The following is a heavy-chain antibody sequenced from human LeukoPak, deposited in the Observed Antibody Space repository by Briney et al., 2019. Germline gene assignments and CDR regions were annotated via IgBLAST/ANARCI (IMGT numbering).Heavy chain of an antibody. J-gene: IGHJ4*02. CDR1: GLSSSNYW. V-gene: IGHV3-74*01. CDR2: TNLHGTTV. Sequence: PGGSLRLSCAVSGLSSSNYWMHWVRQAPGKGRVWGARTNLHGTTVDYADSVKGRFTISRDNAKNTLFLQMNSLRAEDAAVYYCASAYTYVRLGDHWGQGTLVTVSS. CDR3: ASAYTYVRLGDH. D-gene: IGHD3-16*01.